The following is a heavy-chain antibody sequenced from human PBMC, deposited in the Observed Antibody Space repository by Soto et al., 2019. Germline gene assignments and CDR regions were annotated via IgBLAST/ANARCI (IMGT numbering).Heavy chain of an antibody. CDR3: GGDPVSAAINGHYGMDV. Sequence: PSETLSLTCTVSGASISSGGYYWSCIRQHPGKGLEWIGYIYSSGSTYHNPSLKRRVTISVDTSKNRFSLKLSCVTAADTAVYYCGGDPVSAAINGHYGMDVWGQGTTVTVSS. J-gene: IGHJ6*02. V-gene: IGHV4-31*03. CDR1: GASISSGGYY. D-gene: IGHD2-2*01. CDR2: IYSSGST.